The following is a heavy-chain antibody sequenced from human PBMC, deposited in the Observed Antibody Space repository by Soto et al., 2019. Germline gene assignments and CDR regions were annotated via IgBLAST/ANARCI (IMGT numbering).Heavy chain of an antibody. Sequence: QVQLVQSGAEGKKPGASVKVSCKASGYTFTSYAMHWVRQAPGQRLEWMGWINAGNGNTKYPQKFQGRVTITSDTSASTAYMELSSLRSEDTAVYYCAGEEKGSGWQEYYFDYWGQGTLVTVSS. V-gene: IGHV1-3*01. D-gene: IGHD6-19*01. CDR2: INAGNGNT. J-gene: IGHJ4*02. CDR1: GYTFTSYA. CDR3: AGEEKGSGWQEYYFDY.